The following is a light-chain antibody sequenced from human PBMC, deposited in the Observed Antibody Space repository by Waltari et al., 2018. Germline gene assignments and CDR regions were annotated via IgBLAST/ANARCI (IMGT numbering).Light chain of an antibody. V-gene: IGLV2-11*01. CDR3: CSYAGP. Sequence: QSALTQPRSVSGSPGQSVAISCTGTSSDVGGYNYVSWYQQHPGNAPKLLIYDVTKRPPGVPDRFSGSKSGNTASLTISGLQADDEADYYCCSYAGPFGGGTKLTVL. J-gene: IGLJ2*01. CDR2: DVT. CDR1: SSDVGGYNY.